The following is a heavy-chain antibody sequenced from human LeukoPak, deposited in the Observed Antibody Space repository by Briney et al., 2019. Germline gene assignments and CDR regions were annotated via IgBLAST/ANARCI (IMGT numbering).Heavy chain of an antibody. CDR3: AREAAQLVKPDYYYYGMDV. V-gene: IGHV1-2*02. D-gene: IGHD6-13*01. CDR2: INPNSGGT. Sequence: ASVKVSCKASGYTFTGYYMHWVRQAPGQGLGGMGWINPNSGGTNYAQKFQGRVTMTRDTSISTAYMELSRLRSDDTAVYYCAREAAQLVKPDYYYYGMDVWGQGTTVTVSS. CDR1: GYTFTGYY. J-gene: IGHJ6*02.